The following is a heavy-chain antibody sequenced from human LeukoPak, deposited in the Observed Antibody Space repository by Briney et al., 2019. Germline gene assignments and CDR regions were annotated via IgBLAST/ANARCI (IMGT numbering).Heavy chain of an antibody. CDR3: ARSSSGLPVN. D-gene: IGHD3-10*01. CDR2: ISSSSSYI. J-gene: IGHJ4*02. Sequence: PGGSLRLSCXXXXXXXSXYSMNWVRQAPGKGLEWVSSISSSSSYIYYADSVKGRFTISRDNAKNSLYLQMNSLRAEDTAVYYCARSSSGLPVNWGQGTLVTVSS. CDR1: XXXXSXYS. V-gene: IGHV3-21*01.